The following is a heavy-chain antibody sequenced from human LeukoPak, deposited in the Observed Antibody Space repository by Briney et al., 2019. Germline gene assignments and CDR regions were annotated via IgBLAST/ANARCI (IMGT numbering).Heavy chain of an antibody. D-gene: IGHD3-16*02. CDR3: TTDYYDYVWGSYRPDY. Sequence: GSLRLSCAASGFTFSSYTMSWVRQAPGQGLEWVARIKTKTDGETTDYAAPMKGRFTISRDDSKNTLYLQMNSLKTEDTAVYYCTTDYYDYVWGSYRPDYWGQGTLVTVSS. CDR2: IKTKTDGETT. J-gene: IGHJ4*02. CDR1: GFTFSSYT. V-gene: IGHV3-15*01.